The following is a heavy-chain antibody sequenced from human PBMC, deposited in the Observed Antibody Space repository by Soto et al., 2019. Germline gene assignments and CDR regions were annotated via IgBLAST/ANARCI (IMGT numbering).Heavy chain of an antibody. V-gene: IGHV3-30*18. CDR1: GFTFSSYG. CDR3: AKSTVRVLTMIVVAMDY. Sequence: GGSLRLSCAASGFTFSSYGMHWVRQAPGKGLEWVAVISYDGSNKYYADSVKGRFTISRDNSKNTLYLQMNSLRAEDTAVYYCAKSTVRVLTMIVVAMDYWGQGTLVTVSS. CDR2: ISYDGSNK. J-gene: IGHJ4*02. D-gene: IGHD3-22*01.